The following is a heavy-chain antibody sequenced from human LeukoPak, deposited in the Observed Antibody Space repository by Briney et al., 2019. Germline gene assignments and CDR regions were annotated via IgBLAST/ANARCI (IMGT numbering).Heavy chain of an antibody. D-gene: IGHD4-23*01. CDR3: AKDRRSDFVGYFDY. V-gene: IGHV3-30*02. CDR1: GFTFSRFG. Sequence: PGGSLRLSCVVSGFTFSRFGVHWVRQAPGKGLEWVAYIWYDGSHKYYTDSVKGRFTISRDNSKSTLYLQVNSLRVEDTAVYYCAKDRRSDFVGYFDYWGQGTLVTVSS. J-gene: IGHJ4*02. CDR2: IWYDGSHK.